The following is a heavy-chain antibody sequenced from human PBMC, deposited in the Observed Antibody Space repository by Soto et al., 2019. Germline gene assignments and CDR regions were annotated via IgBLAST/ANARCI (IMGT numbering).Heavy chain of an antibody. J-gene: IGHJ6*02. CDR2: ISGSGGST. CDR3: AKGGDGCSGGSCSTYYYYGMDV. CDR1: GFTFSSYA. V-gene: IGHV3-23*01. D-gene: IGHD2-15*01. Sequence: EVQLLESGGGLVQPGGSLRLSCAASGFTFSSYAMSWVRQAPGKGLEWVSAISGSGGSTYYADSVKGRFTISRDNSKNTLYLQMNSLRAEDTAVYYCAKGGDGCSGGSCSTYYYYGMDVWGQGTTVTVSS.